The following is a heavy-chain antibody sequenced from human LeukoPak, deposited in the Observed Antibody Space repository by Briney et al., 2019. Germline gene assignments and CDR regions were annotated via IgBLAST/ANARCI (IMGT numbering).Heavy chain of an antibody. Sequence: ASVKVSCKASGYSFTNYVINWVRQVPGQGLEWIGWISPYNGNTDYAQKLQGRVTLTTDTSTSTAYMELRSLRSDDTAVYYCARPGTSWYTTYYFDSWGQGTLVTVSS. CDR1: GYSFTNYV. D-gene: IGHD6-13*01. V-gene: IGHV1-18*01. CDR3: ARPGTSWYTTYYFDS. CDR2: ISPYNGNT. J-gene: IGHJ4*02.